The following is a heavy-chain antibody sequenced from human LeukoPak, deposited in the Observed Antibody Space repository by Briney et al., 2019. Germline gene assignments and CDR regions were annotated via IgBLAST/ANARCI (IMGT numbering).Heavy chain of an antibody. D-gene: IGHD3-10*01. Sequence: PGGSLRLSCAASGFTFSSYGMHWVRQAPGKGLEWVAFIHYAGSNKYYADSVKGRFTISRDNSKNTLSLQMNSLRAEDTAVYYCAREEVPSGYQYGSGGDFDYWGQGTLVTVSS. CDR2: IHYAGSNK. V-gene: IGHV3-30*02. CDR1: GFTFSSYG. J-gene: IGHJ4*02. CDR3: AREEVPSGYQYGSGGDFDY.